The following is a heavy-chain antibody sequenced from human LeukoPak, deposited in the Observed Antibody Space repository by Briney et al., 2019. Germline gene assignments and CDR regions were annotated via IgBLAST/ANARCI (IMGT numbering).Heavy chain of an antibody. CDR2: INHSGST. Sequence: PSETLSLTCAVYGGSFSGYYWSWIRQPPGKGLEWIGKINHSGSTNYNPSLKSRVTISVDTSKNQFSLKLSSVTAADTAVYYCARDLGLKFPFDYWGQGTLVTVSS. CDR1: GGSFSGYY. J-gene: IGHJ4*02. V-gene: IGHV4-34*01. CDR3: ARDLGLKFPFDY.